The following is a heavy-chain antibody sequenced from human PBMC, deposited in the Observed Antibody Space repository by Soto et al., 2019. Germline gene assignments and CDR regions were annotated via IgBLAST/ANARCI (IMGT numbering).Heavy chain of an antibody. Sequence: ASVKVSCKASGYTFTGYYIHWVRQAPGQGLEWMGIINTSTGNTIYVQKFQGRVTMTRDTSTSTVYMELSSLRSEDTAVYYCARSDSEYYGLDVWGQGTTVTVSS. J-gene: IGHJ6*02. CDR2: INTSTGNT. CDR1: GYTFTGYY. CDR3: ARSDSEYYGLDV. V-gene: IGHV1-46*01.